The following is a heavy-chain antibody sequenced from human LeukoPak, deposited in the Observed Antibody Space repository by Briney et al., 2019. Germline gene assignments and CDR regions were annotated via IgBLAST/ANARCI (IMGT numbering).Heavy chain of an antibody. CDR2: IKQDGSEK. J-gene: IGHJ4*02. Sequence: GGSLRLSCVASGFTFSSYWMSWVRQAPGKGLEWVAIIKQDGSEKYYVDSVKGRFTISRDNAKNSLYLQMNSLRAEDTAVYYCARDLSGYYDSSGCFDYWGQGTLVTVSS. CDR3: ARDLSGYYDSSGCFDY. D-gene: IGHD3-22*01. V-gene: IGHV3-7*04. CDR1: GFTFSSYW.